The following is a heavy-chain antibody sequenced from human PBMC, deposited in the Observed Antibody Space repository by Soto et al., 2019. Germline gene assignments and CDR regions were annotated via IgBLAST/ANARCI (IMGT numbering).Heavy chain of an antibody. CDR3: ARQGDFWSVVWRGAFDI. V-gene: IGHV4-39*01. CDR2: IYYSGST. D-gene: IGHD3-3*01. Sequence: PSETLSFTCTVSGGSISSSSYYWGWIRQPPGKGLEWIGSIYYSGSTYYNPSLKSRVTISVDTSKNQFSLKLSSVTAADTAVYYCARQGDFWSVVWRGAFDIWGQGTMVTVSS. CDR1: GGSISSSSYY. J-gene: IGHJ3*02.